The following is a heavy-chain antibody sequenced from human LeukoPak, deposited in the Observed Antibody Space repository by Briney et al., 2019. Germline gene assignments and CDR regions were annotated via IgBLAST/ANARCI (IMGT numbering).Heavy chain of an antibody. D-gene: IGHD5-12*01. Sequence: ASVKVSCKASGYTFTSYGISWVRQAPGQGLEWMGWISAYNGNTNYAQKLQGRVTMTTDTSTSTAYMELRSLRSDDTAVYYCARDVVATILGEKTFDYWGQVTLVTVSS. V-gene: IGHV1-18*01. CDR2: ISAYNGNT. CDR1: GYTFTSYG. J-gene: IGHJ4*02. CDR3: ARDVVATILGEKTFDY.